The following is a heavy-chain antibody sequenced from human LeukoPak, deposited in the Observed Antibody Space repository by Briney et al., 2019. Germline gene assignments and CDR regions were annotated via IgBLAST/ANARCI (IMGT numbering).Heavy chain of an antibody. J-gene: IGHJ3*02. Sequence: SGGSLRLSCAASGFTFSSYGMHWVRQAPGKGLEWVAVISYDGSNKYYADSVKGRFTISRDNSKNTLYLQMNSLRAEDTAVYYCARHITMIVVVPDAFDIWGQGTMVTVSS. D-gene: IGHD3-22*01. CDR2: ISYDGSNK. CDR3: ARHITMIVVVPDAFDI. CDR1: GFTFSSYG. V-gene: IGHV3-30*03.